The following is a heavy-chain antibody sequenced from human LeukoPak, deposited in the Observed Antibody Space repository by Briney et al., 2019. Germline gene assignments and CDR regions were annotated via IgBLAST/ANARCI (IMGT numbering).Heavy chain of an antibody. J-gene: IGHJ4*02. D-gene: IGHD4-17*01. Sequence: GGSLRLSCAASGFTFSSYAMSWVRQAPGKGLEWVSAISGSGGSTYYADSVKGRFTISRDNAKNSLYLQMNSLRAEDTAVYYCARDPPSGDYEYFDYWGQGTLVTVSS. V-gene: IGHV3-23*01. CDR2: ISGSGGST. CDR3: ARDPPSGDYEYFDY. CDR1: GFTFSSYA.